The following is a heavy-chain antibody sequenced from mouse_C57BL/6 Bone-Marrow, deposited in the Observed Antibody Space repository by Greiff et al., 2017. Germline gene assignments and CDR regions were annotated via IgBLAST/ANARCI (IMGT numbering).Heavy chain of an antibody. D-gene: IGHD2-3*01. J-gene: IGHJ2*01. CDR2: IDPEDGAT. CDR1: GFNIKDYY. V-gene: IGHV14-2*01. CDR3: APDGPKGVFDY. Sequence: VQLQQSGAELVKPGASVKLSCTASGFNIKDYYMHWVKQRTEQGLEWIGRIDPEDGATKYAPKFQGKATITADTSSNTAYLQLSSLPSEDTAVYYCAPDGPKGVFDYWGQGTTLTVSS.